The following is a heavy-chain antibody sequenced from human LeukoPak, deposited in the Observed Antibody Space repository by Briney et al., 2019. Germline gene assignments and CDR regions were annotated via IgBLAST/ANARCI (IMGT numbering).Heavy chain of an antibody. CDR2: ISYDGSNK. V-gene: IGHV3-30*04. Sequence: GGSLRLSCAASGFTFSSYATHWVRQAPGKGLEWVAVISYDGSNKYYADSVKGRFTISRDNSKNTLYLQMNSLRAEDTAVYYCARERDYNVDYWGQGTLVTVSS. CDR3: ARERDYNVDY. D-gene: IGHD4-11*01. CDR1: GFTFSSYA. J-gene: IGHJ4*02.